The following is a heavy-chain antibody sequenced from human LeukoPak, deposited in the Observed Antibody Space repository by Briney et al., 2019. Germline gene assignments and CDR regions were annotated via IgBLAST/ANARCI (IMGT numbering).Heavy chain of an antibody. CDR3: ATYYGSGSYVTGAMDV. J-gene: IGHJ6*02. CDR1: GFTFGTYW. CDR2: IGRGGDTI. D-gene: IGHD3-10*01. Sequence: AGGSLRLSCAASGFTFGTYWMSWVRQAPGKGLEWVSYIGRGGDTIYADSVKGRFTMSRDNAKNSLYLQMNSLRGEDTAVYYCATYYGSGSYVTGAMDVWGQGTTVSVSS. V-gene: IGHV3-48*04.